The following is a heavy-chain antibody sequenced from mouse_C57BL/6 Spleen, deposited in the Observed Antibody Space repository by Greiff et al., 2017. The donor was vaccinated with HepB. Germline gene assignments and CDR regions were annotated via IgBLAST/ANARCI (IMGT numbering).Heavy chain of an antibody. CDR3: ARWGLRRWYFDV. CDR1: GYTFTDYY. J-gene: IGHJ1*03. Sequence: EVQLQQSGPELVKPGASVKISCKASGYTFTDYYMNWVKQSHGKSLEWIGDINPNNGGTSYNQKFKGKATLTVDKSSSTAYMELRSLTSEDSAVYYCARWGLRRWYFDVWGTGTTVTVSS. D-gene: IGHD2-4*01. CDR2: INPNNGGT. V-gene: IGHV1-26*01.